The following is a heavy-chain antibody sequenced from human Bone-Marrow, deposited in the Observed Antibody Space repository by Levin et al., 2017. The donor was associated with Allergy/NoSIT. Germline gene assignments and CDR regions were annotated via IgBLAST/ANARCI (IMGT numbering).Heavy chain of an antibody. CDR2: ISRDSSDI. J-gene: IGHJ6*02. D-gene: IGHD3-16*01. CDR3: ASGGGSYFIDYYFGMDV. Sequence: PGGSLRLSCVTSGFIFSGYTMNWVRQAPGKGLEWVSSISRDSSDIYYTDSVKGRFTVSRDNAKNSLYLQLNSLRVEDTAVYYCASGGGSYFIDYYFGMDVWGQGTTVIVSS. V-gene: IGHV3-21*01. CDR1: GFIFSGYT.